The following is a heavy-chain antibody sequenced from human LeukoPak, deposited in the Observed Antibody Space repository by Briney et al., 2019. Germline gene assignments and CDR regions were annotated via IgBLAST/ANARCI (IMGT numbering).Heavy chain of an antibody. Sequence: SETLSLTCAVYGGSFSGYYWSWIRQPPGKGLEWIWEINHSGSTNYNPSLKSRVTISVDTSKNQFSLKLSSVTAADTAVYYCARDWGRDGYNYWYFDYWGQGTLVTVSS. V-gene: IGHV4-34*01. J-gene: IGHJ4*02. CDR1: GGSFSGYY. CDR3: ARDWGRDGYNYWYFDY. CDR2: INHSGST. D-gene: IGHD5-24*01.